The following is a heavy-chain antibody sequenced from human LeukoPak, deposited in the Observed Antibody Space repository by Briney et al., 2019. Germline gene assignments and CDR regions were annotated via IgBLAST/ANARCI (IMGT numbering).Heavy chain of an antibody. CDR3: AGASNWGEGGAFDY. Sequence: KSSETLSLTCTVSGASISSGRNYWGWIRQPPGKGLEWIGSIYYSGSTYYNPSLKSRVTISVDTSKNQFSLKLSSVTAADTAVYYCAGASNWGEGGAFDYWGQGTLVTVSS. CDR1: GASISSGRNY. J-gene: IGHJ4*02. V-gene: IGHV4-39*01. CDR2: IYYSGST. D-gene: IGHD7-27*01.